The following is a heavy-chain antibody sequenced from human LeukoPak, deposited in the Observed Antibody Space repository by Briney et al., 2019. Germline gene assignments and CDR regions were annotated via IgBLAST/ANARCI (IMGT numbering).Heavy chain of an antibody. D-gene: IGHD2-2*01. CDR1: GYTFTSYG. V-gene: IGHV1-18*01. CDR2: ISAYNGNT. Sequence: ASVKVSCKASGYTFTSYGISWVRRAPGQGLEWMGWISAYNGNTNYAQKLQGRVTMTTDTSTSTAYMELRSLRSDDTAVYYCARARGRYCSSTSCLNNRFDPWGQGTLVTVSS. J-gene: IGHJ5*02. CDR3: ARARGRYCSSTSCLNNRFDP.